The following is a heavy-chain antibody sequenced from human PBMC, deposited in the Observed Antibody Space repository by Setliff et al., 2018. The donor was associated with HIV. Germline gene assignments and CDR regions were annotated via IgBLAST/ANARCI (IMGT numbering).Heavy chain of an antibody. Sequence: ASVKVSCKASGYTFIDYFMHWVRQAPGQGLEWMGWMNPNSGNTGYARKFQGRITMTRNTSISTAYMELSSLRSEDTAVYYCARMGRGGYYYMDVWGKGTTGTVS. CDR1: GYTFIDYF. J-gene: IGHJ6*03. V-gene: IGHV1-8*02. CDR3: ARMGRGGYYYMDV. D-gene: IGHD3-10*01. CDR2: MNPNSGNT.